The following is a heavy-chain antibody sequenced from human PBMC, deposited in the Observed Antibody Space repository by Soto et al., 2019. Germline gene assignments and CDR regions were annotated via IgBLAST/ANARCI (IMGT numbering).Heavy chain of an antibody. Sequence: SQTLSLTCVGSGDTVSSNSVAWNWVRQSPSRGLEWLGRTYYRSRWYSDYAVSVRSRIDINADTSKNQVSLQLNSVTPEDTAVYYCARAEEDSDYYYYGMDVWGQGTTVTVSS. CDR1: GDTVSSNSVA. V-gene: IGHV6-1*01. CDR3: ARAEEDSDYYYYGMDV. J-gene: IGHJ6*02. D-gene: IGHD2-15*01. CDR2: TYYRSRWYS.